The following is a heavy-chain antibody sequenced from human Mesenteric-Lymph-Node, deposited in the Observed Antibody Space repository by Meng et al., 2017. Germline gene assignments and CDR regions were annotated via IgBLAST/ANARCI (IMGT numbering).Heavy chain of an antibody. CDR3: ARRGSLGTTSWYDY. CDR2: IKPGDGTT. V-gene: IGHV1-46*01. Sequence: ASAKVSCKASGYTITSYYIHWVRQAPGQGLEWMGIIKPGDGTTSYAQKFQGRVTMTRDTSTSTVYMELISLTSGDTAVYYCARRGSLGTTSWYDYWGQGTLVTVSS. J-gene: IGHJ4*02. D-gene: IGHD2-2*01. CDR1: GYTITSYY.